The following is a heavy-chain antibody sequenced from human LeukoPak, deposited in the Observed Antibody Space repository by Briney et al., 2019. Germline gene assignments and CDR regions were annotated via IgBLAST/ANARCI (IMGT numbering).Heavy chain of an antibody. D-gene: IGHD2-2*03. CDR1: GYTFSPYA. V-gene: IGHV3-30*18. J-gene: IGHJ4*02. Sequence: GGSLRLSRAPPGYTFSPYAIHCVRDAPRKGLERVSLISNDGSKKYYADSVKGRCTISRDNSKNTLDLQMNSLRAEDTAVYYCAKDGYCSSTSCYPNHFDSWGQGTLVTVSS. CDR2: ISNDGSKK. CDR3: AKDGYCSSTSCYPNHFDS.